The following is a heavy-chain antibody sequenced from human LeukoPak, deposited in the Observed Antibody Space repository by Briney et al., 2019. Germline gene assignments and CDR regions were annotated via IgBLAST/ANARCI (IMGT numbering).Heavy chain of an antibody. Sequence: GGSLRLSCAASGFTFSSYAMHWVRQAPGKGLEWVADISFDGSNEYYADSVKGRFSISRDNSKNTLYLQMNSLRAEDTAVYYCARDLVGGYFDYWGQGTLVTVSS. CDR2: ISFDGSNE. V-gene: IGHV3-30-3*01. D-gene: IGHD1-26*01. CDR1: GFTFSSYA. CDR3: ARDLVGGYFDY. J-gene: IGHJ4*02.